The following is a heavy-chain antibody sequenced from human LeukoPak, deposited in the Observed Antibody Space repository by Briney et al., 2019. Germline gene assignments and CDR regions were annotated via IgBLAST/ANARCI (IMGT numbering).Heavy chain of an antibody. CDR2: ISWNSGSI. CDR1: GFTFDDYA. CDR3: AKNMGMVRGALDY. Sequence: GGSLRLSCAASGFTFDDYAMHWVRQAPGKGLEWVSGISWNSGSIGYADSVKGRFTISRDNAKNSLYLQMNSLRAEDTALYYCAKNMGMVRGALDYWGQGTLVTVSS. J-gene: IGHJ4*02. D-gene: IGHD3-10*01. V-gene: IGHV3-9*01.